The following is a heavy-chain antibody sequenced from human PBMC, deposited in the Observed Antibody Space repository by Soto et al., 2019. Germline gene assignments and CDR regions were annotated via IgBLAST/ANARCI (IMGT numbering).Heavy chain of an antibody. CDR3: ARMGSYFDFDY. J-gene: IGHJ4*02. CDR1: GFTFSSYG. Sequence: PGGSLRLSCAASGFTFSSYGMHWVRQAPGKGLEWVAVIWSDGSNKNYADSVKGRFTISRDNSKNALYLQMNSLRAEDTAVYSCARMGSYFDFDYWGQGTPVTVSS. CDR2: IWSDGSNK. D-gene: IGHD1-26*01. V-gene: IGHV3-33*01.